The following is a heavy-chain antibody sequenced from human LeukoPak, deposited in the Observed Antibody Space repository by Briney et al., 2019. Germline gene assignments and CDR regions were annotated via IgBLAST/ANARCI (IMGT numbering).Heavy chain of an antibody. Sequence: SETLSLTCAVCGGSFSGYYWSWIRQPPGKGLEWIGEINHSGSTNYNPSLKSRVTISVDTSKNQFSLKLSSVTAADTAVYYCARAERYSYGYVDYWGQGTLVTVSS. CDR1: GGSFSGYY. J-gene: IGHJ4*02. D-gene: IGHD5-18*01. V-gene: IGHV4-34*01. CDR3: ARAERYSYGYVDY. CDR2: INHSGST.